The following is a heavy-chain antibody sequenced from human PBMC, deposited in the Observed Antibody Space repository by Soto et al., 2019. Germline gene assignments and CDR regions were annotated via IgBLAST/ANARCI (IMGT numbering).Heavy chain of an antibody. V-gene: IGHV3-21*01. D-gene: IGHD3-22*01. J-gene: IGHJ6*02. Sequence: GGSLRLSCEASGFTFIAYTMTWVRQAPGMGLEWVSSISSSGGFIYYTDSVKGRFTISRDDAKNSLYLQMSSLRAEDTAVYYCARETMTRSTGTYYYYGMDVWGQGTTVTVSS. CDR3: ARETMTRSTGTYYYYGMDV. CDR1: GFTFIAYT. CDR2: ISSSGGFI.